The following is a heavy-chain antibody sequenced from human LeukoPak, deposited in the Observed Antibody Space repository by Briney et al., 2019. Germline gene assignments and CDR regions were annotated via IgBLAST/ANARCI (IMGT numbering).Heavy chain of an antibody. J-gene: IGHJ3*02. CDR2: INHSGST. CDR1: GGSFSGYY. CDR3: ARGTVTKAFDI. V-gene: IGHV4-34*01. Sequence: SETLSLTCAVYGGSFSGYYWSLIRQPPRKGLEWIGEINHSGSTNYNPSLKSRVTISVDTSKNQFSLKLSSVTAADTAVYYCARGTVTKAFDIWGQGTMVTVSS. D-gene: IGHD4-17*01.